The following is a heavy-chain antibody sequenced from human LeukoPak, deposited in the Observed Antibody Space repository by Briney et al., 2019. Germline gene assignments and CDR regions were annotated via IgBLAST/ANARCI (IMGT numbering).Heavy chain of an antibody. V-gene: IGHV3-9*03. CDR2: ISWNSGSI. CDR1: GFTFDDYA. J-gene: IGHJ6*03. Sequence: GGSLRLSCAASGFTFDDYAMHWVRQAPGKGLEWVSGISWNSGSIGYADSVKGRFTISRDNAKNSLYLQMNSLRGEDMALYYCAKDMSVGAARGMDVCGKGTMVTVSS. D-gene: IGHD6-6*01. CDR3: AKDMSVGAARGMDV.